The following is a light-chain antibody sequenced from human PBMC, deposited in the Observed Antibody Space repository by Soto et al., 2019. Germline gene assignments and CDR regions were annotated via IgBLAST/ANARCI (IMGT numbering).Light chain of an antibody. CDR3: QQYASSSTWT. J-gene: IGKJ1*01. Sequence: EIVLTQSPGTLSLSPGERATLSCRASQSVSSAYFAWYQHKPGQPPTLLIYAASSRVTGIPDRFSGSGSGTDFTLTISRLDHEDFAVYYCQQYASSSTWTFGQGTKVEIK. CDR1: QSVSSAY. V-gene: IGKV3-20*01. CDR2: AAS.